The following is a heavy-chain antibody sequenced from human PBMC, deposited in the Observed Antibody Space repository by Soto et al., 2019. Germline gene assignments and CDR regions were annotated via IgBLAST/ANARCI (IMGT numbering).Heavy chain of an antibody. CDR3: ARPLYYYDILTGYYTPNWFDP. D-gene: IGHD3-9*01. CDR1: GGSISSSSYY. V-gene: IGHV4-39*01. Sequence: QLQLQESGPGLVKPSETLSLTCTVSGGSISSSSYYWGWIRQPPGKGLEWIGSIYYSGSTYYNPSLKSRVTISVDTSKNQFSLKLSSVTAADTAVYYCARPLYYYDILTGYYTPNWFDPWGQGTLVTVSS. CDR2: IYYSGST. J-gene: IGHJ5*02.